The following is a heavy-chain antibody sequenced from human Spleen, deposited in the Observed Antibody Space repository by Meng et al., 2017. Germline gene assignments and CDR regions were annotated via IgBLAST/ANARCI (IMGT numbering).Heavy chain of an antibody. D-gene: IGHD4-17*01. CDR3: ARVTVRPPKYYGMDV. J-gene: IGHJ6*02. CDR2: ISYDGSNK. CDR1: GFTFSSYA. Sequence: GESLKISCAASGFTFSSYAMHWVRQAPGKGLEWVAVISYDGSNKYYADSVKGRFTISRDNSKNTLYLQMNSLRAEDTAVYYCARVTVRPPKYYGMDVWGQGTTVTVSS. V-gene: IGHV3-30*01.